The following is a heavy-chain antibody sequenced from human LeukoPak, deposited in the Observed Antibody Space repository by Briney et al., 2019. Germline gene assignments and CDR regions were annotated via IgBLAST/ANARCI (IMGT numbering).Heavy chain of an antibody. J-gene: IGHJ6*02. D-gene: IGHD6-13*01. CDR2: ISYDGSNK. CDR1: GFTFSSYG. Sequence: GGSLRLSCAASGFTFSSYGMHWVRQAPGKGLEWVAVISYDGSNKYYADSVKGRFTISRDNSKNTLYLQMNSLRAEDTAVYYCAKDGYSSSWYVIDYYYYGMDVWGQGTTVTVSS. V-gene: IGHV3-30*18. CDR3: AKDGYSSSWYVIDYYYYGMDV.